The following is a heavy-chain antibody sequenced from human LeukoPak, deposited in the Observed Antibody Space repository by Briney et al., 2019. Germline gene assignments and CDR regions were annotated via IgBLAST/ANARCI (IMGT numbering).Heavy chain of an antibody. CDR2: IYHSGST. CDR1: GYSINTGYF. Sequence: SETLSLTCAVSGYSINTGYFWGWIRQPPGKGLEWIGTIYHSGSTYYNPPLKSRVTISVDTSKNQFSLRLSSVTAADTAVYYCARAPPLWFGELYYWYFDLWGRGTLVTVSS. J-gene: IGHJ2*01. D-gene: IGHD3-10*01. CDR3: ARAPPLWFGELYYWYFDL. V-gene: IGHV4-38-2*01.